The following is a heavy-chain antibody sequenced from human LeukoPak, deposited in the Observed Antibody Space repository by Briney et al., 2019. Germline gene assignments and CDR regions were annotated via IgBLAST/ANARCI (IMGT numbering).Heavy chain of an antibody. Sequence: PGGSLRLSCAASGFTFSSYSMNWVRQAPGKGLEWVSSISSSSSYIYYADSVKGRFTISRDNARNSLYLQMNSLRAEDTAVYYCARVHTAILDYWGQGTLVTVSS. CDR2: ISSSSSYI. CDR1: GFTFSSYS. V-gene: IGHV3-21*01. D-gene: IGHD5-18*01. J-gene: IGHJ4*02. CDR3: ARVHTAILDY.